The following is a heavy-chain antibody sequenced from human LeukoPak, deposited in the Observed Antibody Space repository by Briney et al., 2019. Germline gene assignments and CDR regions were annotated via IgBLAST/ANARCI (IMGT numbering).Heavy chain of an antibody. CDR2: IIPMINTP. D-gene: IGHD4-17*01. CDR1: VGTFRIFA. V-gene: IGHV1-69*13. Sequence: SVTVSFTSSVGTFRIFAINWVRQAPGKGLEWMGGIIPMINTPKYAQRFQGRVSITADESTSTGYMEVSSLRSEDTAVYYCAIFQGTYGDNDNDFWGQGTLVTASS. CDR3: AIFQGTYGDNDNDF. J-gene: IGHJ4*02.